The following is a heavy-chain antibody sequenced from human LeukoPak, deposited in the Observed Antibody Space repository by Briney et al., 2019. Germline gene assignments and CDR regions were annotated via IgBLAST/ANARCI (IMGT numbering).Heavy chain of an antibody. CDR3: ARGGVAAAGTYFQH. J-gene: IGHJ1*01. Sequence: SVKVSCKASGGTFSSHTISWVRQAPGQGLEWMGRIIPILGIANYAQKFQGRVTITADKSTNTAYMELSSLRSEDTAVYYCARGGVAAAGTYFQHWGQGTLVTVSS. CDR1: GGTFSSHT. V-gene: IGHV1-69*02. CDR2: IIPILGIA. D-gene: IGHD6-13*01.